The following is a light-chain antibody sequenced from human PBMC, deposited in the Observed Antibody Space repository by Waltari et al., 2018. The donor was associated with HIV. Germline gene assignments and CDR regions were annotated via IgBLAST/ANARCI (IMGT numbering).Light chain of an antibody. CDR2: DVT. CDR3: SAYAGSSMSYA. Sequence: QSALTQPRSASGSPRQSDTISCTGASSAVGAFKFGSWYQQHPGKAPKLLIYDVTKRPSGVPDRFSGSKSGNTASLTVSGLQAEDEAHYYCSAYAGSSMSYAFGTGTKVTVL. CDR1: SSAVGAFKF. J-gene: IGLJ1*01. V-gene: IGLV2-8*01.